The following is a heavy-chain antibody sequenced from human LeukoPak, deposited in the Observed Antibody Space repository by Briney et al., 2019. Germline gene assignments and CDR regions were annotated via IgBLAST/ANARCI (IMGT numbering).Heavy chain of an antibody. V-gene: IGHV1-46*01. J-gene: IGHJ4*02. CDR2: INPSGGST. CDR3: ARDYRERYCTNGVCYTVGYFDY. CDR1: GYTFTSYY. D-gene: IGHD2-8*01. Sequence: ASVKVSCKASGYTFTSYYMHRVRQAPGQGLEWMGIINPSGGSTSYAQKFQGRVTMTRDMSTSTVYMELSSLRSEDTAVYYCARDYRERYCTNGVCYTVGYFDYWGQGTLVTVSS.